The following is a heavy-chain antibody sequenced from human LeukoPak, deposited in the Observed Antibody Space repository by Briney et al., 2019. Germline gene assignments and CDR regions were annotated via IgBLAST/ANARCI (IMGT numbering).Heavy chain of an antibody. J-gene: IGHJ6*02. V-gene: IGHV3-53*01. CDR2: IYSGGST. Sequence: GGSLRLSCAASGFTVISNYMTWVRQAPGKGLEWVSVIYSGGSTYYADSVKGRFTISRDNSKNTLYLQMNSLRAEDTAVYYCARRHAGTNYYYGMAVWGQGTTVTVSS. CDR1: GFTVISNY. D-gene: IGHD6-13*01. CDR3: ARRHAGTNYYYGMAV.